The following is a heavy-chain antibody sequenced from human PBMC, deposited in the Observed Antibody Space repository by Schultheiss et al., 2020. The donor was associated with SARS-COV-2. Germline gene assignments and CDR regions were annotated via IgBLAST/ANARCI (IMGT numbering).Heavy chain of an antibody. D-gene: IGHD3-10*02. CDR2: INSDGSNT. Sequence: GESLKISCAASGFTFSSYWMHWVRQAPGKGLVWVSRINSDGSNTSYADSVKGRFTISRDNAKNTLYLQMNSLRAEDTAVYYCARDVRGYGMDVWGQGTTVTVSS. CDR3: ARDVRGYGMDV. J-gene: IGHJ6*02. V-gene: IGHV3-74*01. CDR1: GFTFSSYW.